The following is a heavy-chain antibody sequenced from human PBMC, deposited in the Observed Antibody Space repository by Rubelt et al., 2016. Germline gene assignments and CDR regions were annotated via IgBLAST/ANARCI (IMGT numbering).Heavy chain of an antibody. D-gene: IGHD3-22*01. Sequence: YYADSVKGRFTISRDNSKNTLYLQMNSLRAEDTAVYYCARRDYDSSGYFFPDAFDIWGQGTMVTVSS. J-gene: IGHJ3*02. CDR3: ARRDYDSSGYFFPDAFDI. V-gene: IGHV3-23*01.